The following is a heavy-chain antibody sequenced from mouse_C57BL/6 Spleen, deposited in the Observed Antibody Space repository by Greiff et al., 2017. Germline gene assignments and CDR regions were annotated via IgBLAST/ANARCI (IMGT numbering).Heavy chain of an antibody. CDR2: IWGGGST. D-gene: IGHD2-2*01. CDR1: GFSLTSYG. CDR3: AKHGGLRRDRDVDV. J-gene: IGHJ1*03. Sequence: QVQLQQSGPGLVAPSQSLSITCTVSGFSLTSYGVDWVRQPPGKGLAWLGVIWGGGSTTYNSALMSSLGISTDNSKSQVFLKMNRLQTDDTAMYYGAKHGGLRRDRDVDVWGTGTTVTVSS. V-gene: IGHV2-9*01.